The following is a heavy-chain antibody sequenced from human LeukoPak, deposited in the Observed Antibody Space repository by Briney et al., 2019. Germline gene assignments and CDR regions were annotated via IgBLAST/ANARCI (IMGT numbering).Heavy chain of an antibody. CDR2: ISAYNGNT. Sequence: ASVKVSCKASGYTFTSYGISWVRQAPGQGLEWMGWISAYNGNTNYAQKFQGRVTMTRDTSISTAYMELSRLRSDDTAVYYCARGYEEYYYDSSGWTYWGQGTLVTVSS. CDR1: GYTFTSYG. CDR3: ARGYEEYYYDSSGWTY. V-gene: IGHV1-18*01. D-gene: IGHD3-22*01. J-gene: IGHJ4*02.